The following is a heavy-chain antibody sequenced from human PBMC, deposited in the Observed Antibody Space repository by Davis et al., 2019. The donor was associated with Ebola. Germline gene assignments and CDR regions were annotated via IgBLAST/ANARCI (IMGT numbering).Heavy chain of an antibody. J-gene: IGHJ4*02. V-gene: IGHV1-3*01. CDR3: ARISGYDPDY. Sequence: AASVKVSCKASGGTFTSYAVHWVRQAPGQRLEWMGWINAGNGNTKYSQKFQGRVTITRDTSASTAYMELSSLRSEGTAVYYCARISGYDPDYWGQGTLVTVSS. CDR2: INAGNGNT. CDR1: GGTFTSYA. D-gene: IGHD5-12*01.